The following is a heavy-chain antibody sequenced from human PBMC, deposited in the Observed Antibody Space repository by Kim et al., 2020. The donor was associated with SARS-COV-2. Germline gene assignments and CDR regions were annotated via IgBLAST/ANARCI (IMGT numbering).Heavy chain of an antibody. CDR3: AKVSCSGGSCLLDY. CDR1: GFTFSSYA. CDR2: ISGSGGST. Sequence: GGSLRLSCAASGFTFSSYAMSWVRQAPGKGLEWVSAISGSGGSTYYADSVKGRFTISRDNSKNTLYLQMNSLRAEDTAVYYCAKVSCSGGSCLLDYWGQGTLVTVSS. V-gene: IGHV3-23*01. J-gene: IGHJ4*02. D-gene: IGHD2-15*01.